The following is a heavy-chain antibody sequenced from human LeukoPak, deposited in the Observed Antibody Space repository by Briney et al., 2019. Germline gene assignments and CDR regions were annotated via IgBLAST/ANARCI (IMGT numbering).Heavy chain of an antibody. CDR3: AREERYYYGSGSYTY. CDR1: GYTFTSYG. CDR2: ISAHNGNT. J-gene: IGHJ4*02. D-gene: IGHD3-10*01. V-gene: IGHV1-18*01. Sequence: ASVKVSCKASGYTFTSYGISWVRQAPGQGLEWMGWISAHNGNTNYAQKLQGRVTMTTDTSTSTAYMELRSLRSDDTAVYYCAREERYYYGSGSYTYWGQGTLVTVSS.